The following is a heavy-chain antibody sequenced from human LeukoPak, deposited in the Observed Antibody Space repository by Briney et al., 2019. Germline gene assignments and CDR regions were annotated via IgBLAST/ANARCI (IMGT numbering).Heavy chain of an antibody. CDR3: ARVLGTSSWYDAFAF. J-gene: IGHJ3*01. Sequence: ASVKVSCKASGFTFIDYYRHWVRQAPGQGLEWMGWITPNSGDTSYAQKFRGRVSMTRDTSISTAFMELSRLTSDDTAVYYCARVLGTSSWYDAFAFWGQGTMVTVSS. D-gene: IGHD6-19*01. CDR2: ITPNSGDT. V-gene: IGHV1-2*02. CDR1: GFTFIDYY.